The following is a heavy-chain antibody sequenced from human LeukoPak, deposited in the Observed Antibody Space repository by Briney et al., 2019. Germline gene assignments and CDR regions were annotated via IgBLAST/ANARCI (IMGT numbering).Heavy chain of an antibody. CDR3: ARHKVAVPQGFDY. Sequence: PSETLSLTCTVSDDSTTNNFYFWGWIRHPPRTGLEWIGTIYYSGTAYYNPSLKSRVTISLDTSKNQFSLKLTSVTAADTAVYYCARHKVAVPQGFDYWGQGTLVTVSS. D-gene: IGHD6-19*01. CDR2: IYYSGTA. CDR1: DDSTTNNFYF. J-gene: IGHJ4*02. V-gene: IGHV4-39*01.